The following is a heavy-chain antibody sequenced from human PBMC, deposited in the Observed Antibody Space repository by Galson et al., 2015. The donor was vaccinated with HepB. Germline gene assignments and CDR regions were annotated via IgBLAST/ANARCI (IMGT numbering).Heavy chain of an antibody. V-gene: IGHV5-51*03. J-gene: IGHJ3*02. CDR2: IYPGDSDT. CDR3: ARPAPYYYDSSGYYYVDAFEI. D-gene: IGHD3-22*01. CDR1: GYSFTSYW. Sequence: QSGAEVKKPGESLKISCKGSGYSFTSYWIGWVRQMPGKGLEWMGIIYPGDSDTRYSPSFQGQVTISADKSISTAYLQWSSLKASDTAMYYCARPAPYYYDSSGYYYVDAFEIWGQGTMVTVSS.